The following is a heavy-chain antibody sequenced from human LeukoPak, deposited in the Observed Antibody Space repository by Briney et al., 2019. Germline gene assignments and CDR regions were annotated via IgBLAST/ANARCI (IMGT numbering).Heavy chain of an antibody. CDR1: GFTFSSYW. CDR3: ARVGEGDAFDI. CDR2: IKQDGSEK. V-gene: IGHV3-7*01. D-gene: IGHD3-16*01. Sequence: GGSRRLSCAASGFTFSSYWMSWVRQAPGKGLEWVANIKQDGSEKYYVDSVKGRFTISRDNAKNSLYLQMNSLRAEDTAVYYCARVGEGDAFDIWGQGTMVTVSS. J-gene: IGHJ3*02.